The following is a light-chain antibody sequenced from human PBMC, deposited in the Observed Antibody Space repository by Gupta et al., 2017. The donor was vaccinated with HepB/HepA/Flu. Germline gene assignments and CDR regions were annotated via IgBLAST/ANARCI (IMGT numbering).Light chain of an antibody. CDR1: SSDVGYCNY. V-gene: IGLV2-14*03. CDR2: DVT. Sequence: QSALTQPASVSGSPGQPLTISCPGTSSDVGYCNYVSWYQQHPGKAPKLLIYDVTNRPSGVSNRFSGSKSGNTASLTISGLQAEDEADYYCSSCTTSNTYFFGTGTKVTVL. CDR3: SSCTTSNTYF. J-gene: IGLJ1*01.